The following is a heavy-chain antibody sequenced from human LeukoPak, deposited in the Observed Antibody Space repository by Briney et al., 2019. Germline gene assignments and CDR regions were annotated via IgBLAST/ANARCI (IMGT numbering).Heavy chain of an antibody. J-gene: IGHJ3*02. V-gene: IGHV4-39*01. Sequence: PSETLSLTCTVSGGSIRSSYYYWGWIRQPPGKGLEWIGSIYDSGSTYYNPSLKSRVTISVDTSKNQFSLKLNSVTAADTAVYYCARWWLVGEAFDIWGQGTMVTVSS. CDR3: ARWWLVGEAFDI. CDR2: IYDSGST. D-gene: IGHD6-19*01. CDR1: GGSIRSSYYY.